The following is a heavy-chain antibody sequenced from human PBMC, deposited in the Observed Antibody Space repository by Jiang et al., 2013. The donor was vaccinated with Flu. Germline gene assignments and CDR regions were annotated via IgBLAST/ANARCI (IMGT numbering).Heavy chain of an antibody. CDR2: IYPTGTT. V-gene: IGHV4-4*07. D-gene: IGHD2-2*01. CDR1: GASISSYY. J-gene: IGHJ5*02. Sequence: GSGLVKPSETLSLTCAVSGASISSYYWSWIRQPAGKGLEWIGRIYPTGTTNYNPSLKSRVTMSVDTSKNQFSLKLGSVTAADTAVYFCARDLYCSSTRCYWFDPWGQGTLVTVSS. CDR3: ARDLYCSSTRCYWFDP.